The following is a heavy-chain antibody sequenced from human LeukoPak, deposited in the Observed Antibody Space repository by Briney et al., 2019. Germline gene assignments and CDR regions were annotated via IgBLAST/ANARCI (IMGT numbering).Heavy chain of an antibody. V-gene: IGHV5-51*01. CDR1: GYSFTSYG. Sequence: GESLKISCKGSGYSFTSYGIGWVRQMPGKGLEWMGIIYPGDSDTRYSPSFQGQVTISADKSISTAYLQWSSLKASDTAMYYCARAVVVVAATIHDAFDIWGQGTMVTVSS. J-gene: IGHJ3*02. CDR3: ARAVVVVAATIHDAFDI. D-gene: IGHD2-15*01. CDR2: IYPGDSDT.